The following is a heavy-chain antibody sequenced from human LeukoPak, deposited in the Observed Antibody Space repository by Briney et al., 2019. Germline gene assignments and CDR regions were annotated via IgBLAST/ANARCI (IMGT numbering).Heavy chain of an antibody. CDR3: ARRREQQLVDFDY. CDR1: GASINSYY. J-gene: IGHJ4*02. CDR2: IYYSGNT. Sequence: SETLSLTCVVSGASINSYYWSWIRQPPGKGLEWIGNIYYSGNTYYNPSLKSRVTMSVDTSKNQFSLKLSTVTAADTSVYYCARRREQQLVDFDYWGQGTLVTVSS. V-gene: IGHV4-59*04. D-gene: IGHD6-13*01.